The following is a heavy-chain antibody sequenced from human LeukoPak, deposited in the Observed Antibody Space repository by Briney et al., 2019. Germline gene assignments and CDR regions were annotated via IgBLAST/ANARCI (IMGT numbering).Heavy chain of an antibody. CDR3: ARETRGFYGDYVRYFDY. CDR2: IYYSGST. CDR1: GGSISSGDYY. V-gene: IGHV4-30-4*01. D-gene: IGHD4-17*01. Sequence: KPSETLSLTCTVSGGSISSGDYYWSWIRQPPGKGLEWIGYIYYSGSTYYSPSLKSRVTISVDTSKNQFSLKLSSVTAADTAVYYCARETRGFYGDYVRYFDYWGQGTLVTVSS. J-gene: IGHJ4*02.